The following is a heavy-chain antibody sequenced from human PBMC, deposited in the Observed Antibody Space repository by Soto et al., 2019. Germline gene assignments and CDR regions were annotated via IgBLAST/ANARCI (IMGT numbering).Heavy chain of an antibody. Sequence: EVQLVESGGGLVKPGGSLRLSCAASGFTFSSYSMNWVRQAPGKGLEWVSSISSSSSYIYYADSVKGRFTISRDNAKNSLYLQMNSLRAEDTAVYYCASFIVVVPAAERAYYYYGMDVWGQGTTVTVSS. CDR1: GFTFSSYS. J-gene: IGHJ6*02. CDR3: ASFIVVVPAAERAYYYYGMDV. CDR2: ISSSSSYI. V-gene: IGHV3-21*01. D-gene: IGHD2-2*01.